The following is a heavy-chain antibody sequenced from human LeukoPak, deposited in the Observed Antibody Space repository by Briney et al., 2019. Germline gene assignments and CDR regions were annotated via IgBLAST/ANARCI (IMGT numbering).Heavy chain of an antibody. V-gene: IGHV3-30*02. CDR2: IRYDGSNK. Sequence: AGGSLRLSCAASGFTFSSYGMHWVRQAPGKGLEWVAFIRYDGSNKYYADSVKGRFTISRDNSKNTLYLQMNSLRAEDTAVYYCARDLADDILTGYSGGNWFDPWGQGTLVTVSS. D-gene: IGHD3-9*01. J-gene: IGHJ5*02. CDR3: ARDLADDILTGYSGGNWFDP. CDR1: GFTFSSYG.